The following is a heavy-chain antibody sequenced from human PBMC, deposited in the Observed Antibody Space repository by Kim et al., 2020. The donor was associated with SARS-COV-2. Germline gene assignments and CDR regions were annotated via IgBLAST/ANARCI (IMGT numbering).Heavy chain of an antibody. V-gene: IGHV3-13*01. J-gene: IGHJ6*02. D-gene: IGHD3-16*01. Sequence: GGSLRLSCAASGFTFSSYDMHWVRQATGKGLEWVSAIGTAGDTYYPGSVKGRFTISRENAKNSLYLQMNSLRAGDTAVYYCARVEAFGGSPREVGGYYGMDVWGQGTTVTVSS. CDR1: GFTFSSYD. CDR3: ARVEAFGGSPREVGGYYGMDV. CDR2: IGTAGDT.